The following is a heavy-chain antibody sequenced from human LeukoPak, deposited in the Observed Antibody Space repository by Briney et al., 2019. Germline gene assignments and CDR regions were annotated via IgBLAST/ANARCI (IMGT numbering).Heavy chain of an antibody. CDR3: AKASSSWYFS. CDR2: ITDSGGTT. V-gene: IGHV3-23*01. J-gene: IGHJ5*02. D-gene: IGHD6-13*01. CDR1: GFTFSSSA. Sequence: GGSLRLSCAASGFTFSSSAMNWVRQAPGKGLEWVSAITDSGGTTLYADSVQGRFTISRDNSKDTLSLQMNSLGAEDTAVYYCAKASSSWYFSWGQGTLVTVSS.